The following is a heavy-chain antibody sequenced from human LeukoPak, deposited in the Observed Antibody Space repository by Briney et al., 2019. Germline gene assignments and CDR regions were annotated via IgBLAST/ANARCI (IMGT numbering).Heavy chain of an antibody. V-gene: IGHV3-66*03. CDR2: IYSDNT. J-gene: IGHJ4*02. CDR1: GFTVSSNS. D-gene: IGHD3-10*01. Sequence: GGSLRLSCTVSGFTVSSNSMSWVRQAPGKGLEWVSSIYSDNTHYADSVKGRFTISRDNSKNTLYLQMNSLRAEDTAVYYCAKDYYNSGSYFDYWGQGTLVTVSS. CDR3: AKDYYNSGSYFDY.